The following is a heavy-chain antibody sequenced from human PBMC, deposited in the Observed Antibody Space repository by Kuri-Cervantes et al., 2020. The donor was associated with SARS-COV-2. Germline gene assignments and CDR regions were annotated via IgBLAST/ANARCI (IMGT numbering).Heavy chain of an antibody. V-gene: IGHV1-8*01. CDR1: GHTFTSYD. J-gene: IGHJ6*02. CDR2: MNPNSGDT. Sequence: ASVKVSCKASGHTFTSYDINWVRQATGQGLEWMGWMNPNSGDTGYAQKFQGRVTMTRNTSISTAYMELSSLRSEDTAVYYCARRFYGSSWYNYYYYGMDVWGQGTTVTVSS. CDR3: ARRFYGSSWYNYYYYGMDV. D-gene: IGHD6-13*01.